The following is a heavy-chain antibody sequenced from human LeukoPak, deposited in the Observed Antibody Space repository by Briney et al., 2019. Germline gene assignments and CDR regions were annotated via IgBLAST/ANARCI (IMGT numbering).Heavy chain of an antibody. CDR3: ARDHSYYDSSGTDY. Sequence: GGSLRLSCAASGFTFSSYGMHWVRQAPGKGLEGVAVIWYDGSNKYYADSVKGRFTISRDNSKNTLYLQMNSLRAEDTAVYYCARDHSYYDSSGTDYWGQGTLVTVSS. V-gene: IGHV3-33*01. CDR2: IWYDGSNK. J-gene: IGHJ4*02. D-gene: IGHD3-22*01. CDR1: GFTFSSYG.